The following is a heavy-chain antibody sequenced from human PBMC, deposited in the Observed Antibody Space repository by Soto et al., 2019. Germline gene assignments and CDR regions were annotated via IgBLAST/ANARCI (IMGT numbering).Heavy chain of an antibody. Sequence: GGSLRLSCAASGLTFSSYAMSGVRKAPGKGLEWVSAISGSGGSTYYADSVKGRFTISRDNSKNTLYLQMNSLRAEDTAVYYCAKGGDTYYDFWSGPDAFDIWGQGTMVTVSS. CDR2: ISGSGGST. D-gene: IGHD3-3*01. CDR1: GLTFSSYA. CDR3: AKGGDTYYDFWSGPDAFDI. J-gene: IGHJ3*02. V-gene: IGHV3-23*01.